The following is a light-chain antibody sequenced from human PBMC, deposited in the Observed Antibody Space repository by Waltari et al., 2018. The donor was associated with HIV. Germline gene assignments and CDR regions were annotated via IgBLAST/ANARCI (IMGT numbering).Light chain of an antibody. CDR3: QSYATSLSAVV. CDR2: DNN. V-gene: IGLV1-40*01. J-gene: IGLJ3*02. Sequence: QSVVTQPPSVSGAPGQRITISCSGSSSNLGAGYDVHGYQQLPGTAPKVISYDNNKRPSVGPDLFSGSKSGTSASLAITGLQAEDEAEYYCQSYATSLSAVVFGGGTTLTVL. CDR1: SSNLGAGYD.